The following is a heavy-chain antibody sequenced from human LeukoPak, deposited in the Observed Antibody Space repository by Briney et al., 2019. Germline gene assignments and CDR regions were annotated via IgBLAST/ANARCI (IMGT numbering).Heavy chain of an antibody. CDR1: GFTFSSYS. Sequence: PGGSLRLSCAASGFTFSSYSMNWVRQAPGKGLEWVSSISSSSSYIYYAASVKGRFTISRDNAKNSLYLQMNSLRAEDTAVYYCARDGSSGWYYYFDYWGQGTLVTV. J-gene: IGHJ4*02. CDR3: ARDGSSGWYYYFDY. D-gene: IGHD6-19*01. CDR2: ISSSSSYI. V-gene: IGHV3-21*01.